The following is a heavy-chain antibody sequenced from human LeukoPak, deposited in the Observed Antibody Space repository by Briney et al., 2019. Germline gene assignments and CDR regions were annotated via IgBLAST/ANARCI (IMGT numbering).Heavy chain of an antibody. CDR2: INHSGGT. Sequence: SETLSLTCAVYGGSFSDNYWSWVRQPPGKGLEWIGEINHSGGTNYNPSLKSRVTISVDTSKNQFSLKLSSVTAADTAVYYCARTYSGSYYARYYFDYWGQGTLVTVSS. CDR1: GGSFSDNY. D-gene: IGHD1-26*01. CDR3: ARTYSGSYYARYYFDY. V-gene: IGHV4-34*01. J-gene: IGHJ4*02.